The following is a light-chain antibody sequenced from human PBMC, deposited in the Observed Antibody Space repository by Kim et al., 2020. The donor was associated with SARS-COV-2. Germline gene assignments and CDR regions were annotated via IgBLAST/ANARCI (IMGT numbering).Light chain of an antibody. CDR2: ETS. J-gene: IGKJ4*01. CDR1: QSVASK. CDR3: QQYNSWPLT. Sequence: ETVMTQSPATLSVSPGEGATLSCRARQSVASKLAWYQQKPGQAPRLLIFETSTRATGVSARFSGSGSGAEFTLTVNNLQSEDSAVYYCQQYNSWPLTFGGGTKVDIK. V-gene: IGKV3-15*01.